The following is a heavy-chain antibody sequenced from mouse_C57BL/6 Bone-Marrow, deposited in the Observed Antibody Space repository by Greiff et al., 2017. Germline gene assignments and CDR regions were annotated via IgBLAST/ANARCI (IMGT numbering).Heavy chain of an antibody. D-gene: IGHD2-3*01. CDR1: GYTFTSYW. Sequence: QVQLQQPGAELVKPGASVKLSCKASGYTFTSYWMQWVNQRPGQGLEWIGEIDPSDSYTNYNQKFKGKATLTVDTSSSTAYMQLSSLTSEDSAVYYCARWGWLQFAYWGQGTLVTVSA. CDR3: ARWGWLQFAY. CDR2: IDPSDSYT. J-gene: IGHJ3*01. V-gene: IGHV1-50*01.